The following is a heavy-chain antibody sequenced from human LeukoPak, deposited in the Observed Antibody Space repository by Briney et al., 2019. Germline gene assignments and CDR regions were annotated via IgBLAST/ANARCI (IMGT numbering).Heavy chain of an antibody. J-gene: IGHJ6*02. CDR2: IYYSGST. D-gene: IGHD1-14*01. Sequence: SETLSLTCTASGGSISSYYWSWIRQPPGKGLEWIGYIYYSGSTNYNPSLKSRVTISVDTSKNQFSLKLSSVTAAATAVYYCARLTGGDSLFYYYYGMDVWGQGTTVTVSS. CDR3: ARLTGGDSLFYYYYGMDV. V-gene: IGHV4-59*08. CDR1: GGSISSYY.